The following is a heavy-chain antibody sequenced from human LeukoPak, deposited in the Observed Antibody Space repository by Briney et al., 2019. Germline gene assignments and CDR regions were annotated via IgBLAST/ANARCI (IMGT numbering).Heavy chain of an antibody. CDR1: GYTFTGYY. D-gene: IGHD3-10*01. CDR3: ARDRRPPPKPNMVRGVIIHSYYYYGMDV. CDR2: INPNSGGT. Sequence: ASVKVSCKASGYTFTGYYMHWVRQAPGQGLEWMGWINPNSGGTNYAQKFQGRVTMTRDTSISTAYMELSRLRSDDTAVYYCARDRRPPPKPNMVRGVIIHSYYYYGMDVWGQGTTVTVSS. V-gene: IGHV1-2*02. J-gene: IGHJ6*02.